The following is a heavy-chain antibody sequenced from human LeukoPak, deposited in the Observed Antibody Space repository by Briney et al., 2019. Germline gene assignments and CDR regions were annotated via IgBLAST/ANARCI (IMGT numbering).Heavy chain of an antibody. V-gene: IGHV3-23*01. CDR1: GLTFRSYA. CDR3: ARRFGVISKGVYYYYYGLDV. J-gene: IGHJ6*02. CDR2: ISVIDGST. D-gene: IGHD3-3*01. Sequence: GGSLRLSCAASGLTFRSYAMSWVRQAPGKGLERVSAISVIDGSTYYADSVKGRFTISRQNSQNTLYIQMSSLRAEDTAVYYCARRFGVISKGVYYYYYGLDVWGQGTTVTVSS.